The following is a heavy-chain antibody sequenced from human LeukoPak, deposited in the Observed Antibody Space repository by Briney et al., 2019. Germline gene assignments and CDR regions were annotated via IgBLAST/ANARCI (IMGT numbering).Heavy chain of an antibody. CDR2: FDPEDGET. Sequence: ASVKVSCKVSGYTLTELSMHWVRQAPGKGLEWMGGFDPEDGETIYAQKFQGRVTMTEDTSTDTAYMELSSLRSEDTAVYYCATGLGDCTNGVCYYYYGMDVWGQGTTVTVSS. CDR1: GYTLTELS. D-gene: IGHD2-8*01. J-gene: IGHJ6*02. CDR3: ATGLGDCTNGVCYYYYGMDV. V-gene: IGHV1-24*01.